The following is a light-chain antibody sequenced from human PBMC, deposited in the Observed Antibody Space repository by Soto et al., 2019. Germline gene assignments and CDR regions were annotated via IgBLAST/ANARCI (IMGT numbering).Light chain of an antibody. CDR1: QSVSSN. J-gene: IGKJ3*01. V-gene: IGKV3-15*01. CDR3: QQYNNWPPS. Sequence: EIVMTQSPATLSVSPGERSTLSCRASQSVSSNLAWYQQKPGQAPRLLIYGASTRATGIPARFSGSGSGTEFTLTISSLQSEDFAVYYCQQYNNWPPSFGPGTTVDIK. CDR2: GAS.